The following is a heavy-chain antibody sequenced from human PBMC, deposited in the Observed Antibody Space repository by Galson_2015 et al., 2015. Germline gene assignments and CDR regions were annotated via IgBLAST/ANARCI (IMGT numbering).Heavy chain of an antibody. Sequence: SVKVSCKASGGTFSSYAISWVRQAPGQGLEWMGGIIPIFGTANYAQKFQGRVTITADESTSTAYMELSSLRSEDTAVYYCARSDCSSTSCSRPYYYGMDVWGQGTTVTVSS. CDR1: GGTFSSYA. V-gene: IGHV1-69*13. D-gene: IGHD2-2*01. CDR2: IIPIFGTA. CDR3: ARSDCSSTSCSRPYYYGMDV. J-gene: IGHJ6*02.